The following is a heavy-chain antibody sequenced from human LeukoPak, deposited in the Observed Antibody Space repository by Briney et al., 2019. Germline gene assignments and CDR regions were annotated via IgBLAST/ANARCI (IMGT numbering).Heavy chain of an antibody. D-gene: IGHD6-19*01. CDR3: ARHFGTVAGISCFDY. J-gene: IGHJ4*02. Sequence: PSETLSLTCAVYGGSFSGYYWSWIRQPPGKGLEWIGEINHSGSTNYNPSLKSRVTISVDTSKNQFSLKLSSVTAADTAVYYCARHFGTVAGISCFDYWGQGTLVTVSS. CDR1: GGSFSGYY. V-gene: IGHV4-34*01. CDR2: INHSGST.